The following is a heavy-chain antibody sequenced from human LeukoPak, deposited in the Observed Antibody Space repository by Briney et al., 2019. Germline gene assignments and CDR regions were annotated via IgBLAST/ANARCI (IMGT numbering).Heavy chain of an antibody. Sequence: SETLSLTCTVSGYSISSGYYWSWIRQPPGKGLEWIGYIYYSGSTNYNPSLKSRVTISVDTSKNQFSLKLTSVTAADTAVYYCARDGGRTSSDAVEIWGQGTMVIVSS. CDR3: ARDGGRTSSDAVEI. J-gene: IGHJ3*02. CDR1: GYSISSGYY. CDR2: IYYSGST. D-gene: IGHD2-2*01. V-gene: IGHV4-61*01.